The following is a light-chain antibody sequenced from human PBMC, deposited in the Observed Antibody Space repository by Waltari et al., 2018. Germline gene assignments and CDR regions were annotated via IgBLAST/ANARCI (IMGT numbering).Light chain of an antibody. CDR2: WAS. J-gene: IGKJ5*01. CDR1: QSVLYSANSKNY. Sequence: DIVMTQSPDSLAVSLGERATINCKSSQSVLYSANSKNYLAWFQQKPGQPPKLPIYWASTREYGVPDRFIGSGSGTDFTLTITSLQAEDVAVYYCQQHYSNPVFGQGTRLELK. V-gene: IGKV4-1*01. CDR3: QQHYSNPV.